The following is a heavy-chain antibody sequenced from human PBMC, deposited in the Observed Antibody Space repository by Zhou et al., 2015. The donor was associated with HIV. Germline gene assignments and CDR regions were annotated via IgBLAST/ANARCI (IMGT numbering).Heavy chain of an antibody. CDR2: IIPILGTA. J-gene: IGHJ5*01. V-gene: IGHV1-69*06. Sequence: QVQLVQSGAEVKKPGSSVRVSCKASGGTFTSFPVTWVRQAPGQGLEWVGGIIPILGTAKYAQKFQGRVAIAADKSTNTAYMELRSLTSEDTAMYYCARAQPHSNSFDFWGRGTLVSVST. CDR3: ARAQPHSNSFDF. CDR1: GGTFTSFP.